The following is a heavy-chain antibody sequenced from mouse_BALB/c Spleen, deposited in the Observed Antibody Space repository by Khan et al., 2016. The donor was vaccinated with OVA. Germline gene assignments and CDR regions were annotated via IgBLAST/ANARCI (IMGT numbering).Heavy chain of an antibody. J-gene: IGHJ4*01. D-gene: IGHD1-1*02. CDR3: ARGGFYAMDY. V-gene: IGHV2-6*02. CDR2: IWSDGST. Sequence: VQLQESGPGLVAPSQSLSITCTVSGFSLTTYGVHWVRQPPGKGLEGLVVIWSDGSTTYNSALKSRLSISKDNSRSQLFFKMNSLQTDDTAMYYCARGGFYAMDYWGQGTSVTVSS. CDR1: GFSLTTYG.